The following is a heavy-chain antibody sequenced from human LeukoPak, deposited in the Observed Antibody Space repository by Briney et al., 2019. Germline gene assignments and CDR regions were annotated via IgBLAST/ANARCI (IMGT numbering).Heavy chain of an antibody. CDR1: GGSISSHY. CDR2: IYYSGST. CDR3: ATGGYCSSTSCYGLSGYYGMDV. J-gene: IGHJ6*02. Sequence: SETLSLTCTVSGGSISSHYWRWIRQPPGKGLEWIGYIYYSGSTKYNPSLKSRVTISVDTSKNQFYLKLSSVTAADTAVYYCATGGYCSSTSCYGLSGYYGMDVWGQGTTVTVSS. V-gene: IGHV4-59*11. D-gene: IGHD2-2*01.